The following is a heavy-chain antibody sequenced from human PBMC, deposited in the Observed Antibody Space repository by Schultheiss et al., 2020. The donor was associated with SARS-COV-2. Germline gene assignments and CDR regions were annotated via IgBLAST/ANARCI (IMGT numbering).Heavy chain of an antibody. CDR3: ARGYGSGSYFTLPY. CDR2: IIPMLDVA. Sequence: SVKVSCKASGYTFTGYYMHRVRQAPGQGLEWMGRIIPMLDVATYAQKFQGRVTITADKSTSTAYMELSSLRSEDTAVYYCARGYGSGSYFTLPYWGQGTLVTVSS. V-gene: IGHV1-69*04. CDR1: GYTFTGYY. J-gene: IGHJ4*02. D-gene: IGHD3-10*01.